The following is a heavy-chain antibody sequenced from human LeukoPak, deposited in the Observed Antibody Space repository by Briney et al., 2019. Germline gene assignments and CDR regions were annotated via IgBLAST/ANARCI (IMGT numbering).Heavy chain of an antibody. J-gene: IGHJ4*02. CDR1: GFTFSSYS. CDR3: ARDGVGATPLDY. D-gene: IGHD1-26*01. Sequence: GGSLRLSCAASGFTFSSYSTNWVRQAPGKGLEWVSSISSSSSYIYYADSVKGRFTISRDNAKNSLYLQMNSLRAEDTAVYYCARDGVGATPLDYWGQGTLVTVSS. CDR2: ISSSSSYI. V-gene: IGHV3-21*01.